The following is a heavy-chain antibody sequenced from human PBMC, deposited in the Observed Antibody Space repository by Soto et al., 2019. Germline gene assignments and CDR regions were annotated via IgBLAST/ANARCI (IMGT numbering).Heavy chain of an antibody. Sequence: SETLSLTCADYGGSFSGYFWNWIRQTPGKGLEWIGKVNHNGRNNYNPSLKSRVTISLDMSKNQISLKLTSVTAADTAVYYCARGGSSDWQVAFDFWGQGTMVTVSS. V-gene: IGHV4-34*01. CDR2: VNHNGRN. J-gene: IGHJ3*01. D-gene: IGHD6-19*01. CDR1: GGSFSGYF. CDR3: ARGGSSDWQVAFDF.